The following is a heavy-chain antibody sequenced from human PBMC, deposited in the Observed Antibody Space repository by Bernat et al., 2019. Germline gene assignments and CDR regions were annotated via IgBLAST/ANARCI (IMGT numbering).Heavy chain of an antibody. V-gene: IGHV3-23*01. CDR3: AKDHDYGDYPPPRYGMDV. J-gene: IGHJ6*02. CDR1: GFTFSSYA. Sequence: EVQLLESGGGLVQPGGSLRLSCAASGFTFSSYAMSWVRQAPGKGLEWVSAISGSGGSTYYADSVKGRFTISRDNSKNTLYLQMNSLRAEDTAVYYCAKDHDYGDYPPPRYGMDVWGQGTTVTVSS. CDR2: ISGSGGST. D-gene: IGHD4-17*01.